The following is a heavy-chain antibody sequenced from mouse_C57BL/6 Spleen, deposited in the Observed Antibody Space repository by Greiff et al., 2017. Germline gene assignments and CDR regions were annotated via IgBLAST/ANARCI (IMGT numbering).Heavy chain of an antibody. J-gene: IGHJ1*01. CDR3: ARRDYGSSYEYWYFDV. CDR1: GYTFTSYW. D-gene: IGHD1-1*01. V-gene: IGHV1-55*01. CDR2: IYPGSGST. Sequence: QVQLKQPGSELVKLGASVKMSCKASGYTFTSYWITWVKQRPGQGLEWIGDIYPGSGSTNYNEKFKSKATLTVDTSSSTAYMQLSSLTSEDSAVYYSARRDYGSSYEYWYFDVWGAGATVAVTS.